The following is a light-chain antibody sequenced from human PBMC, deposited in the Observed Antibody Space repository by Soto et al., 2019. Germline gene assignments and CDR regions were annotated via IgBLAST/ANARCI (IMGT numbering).Light chain of an antibody. V-gene: IGLV2-14*01. Sequence: QSALTQPASVSGSPGQSITLSCTGTSSDVGGYNYVSWYQQHPGKAPKLMIYDVSNRPSGVSNRFSGSKSGNTASLTISGVHAEDEADYYCSSYTSSSTLVVFGGGTKLTVL. J-gene: IGLJ2*01. CDR1: SSDVGGYNY. CDR3: SSYTSSSTLVV. CDR2: DVS.